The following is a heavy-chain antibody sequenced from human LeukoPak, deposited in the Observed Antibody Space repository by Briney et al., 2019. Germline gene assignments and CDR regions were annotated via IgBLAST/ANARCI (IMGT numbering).Heavy chain of an antibody. CDR3: ARARADFHYVMDV. CDR1: GGSITGGDLY. J-gene: IGHJ6*02. Sequence: SQTLSLTCIVSGGSITGGDLYWSWIRQPPGKGLEWIGYIYFSGSTYYNPSLKSRATISVDTSKNQFSLKLSSLIAADTAVYYCARARADFHYVMDVWGPGTTVYVS. D-gene: IGHD6-13*01. V-gene: IGHV4-30-4*01. CDR2: IYFSGST.